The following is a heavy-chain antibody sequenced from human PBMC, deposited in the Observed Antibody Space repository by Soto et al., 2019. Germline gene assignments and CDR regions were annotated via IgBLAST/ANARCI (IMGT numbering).Heavy chain of an antibody. CDR3: ARDGIGKPTGYSSGWYYYYYGMDV. CDR2: INPNSGGT. Sequence: QMQLVQSGAEVKKPGASVKVSCKASGYTFTGYYMHWVRQAPGQGLEWMGWINPNSGGTNYAQKFQGWVTMNRDTSISTVYMELSRLRSDDTAVYYCARDGIGKPTGYSSGWYYYYYGMDVWGQGTTVTVSS. J-gene: IGHJ6*02. CDR1: GYTFTGYY. D-gene: IGHD6-19*01. V-gene: IGHV1-2*04.